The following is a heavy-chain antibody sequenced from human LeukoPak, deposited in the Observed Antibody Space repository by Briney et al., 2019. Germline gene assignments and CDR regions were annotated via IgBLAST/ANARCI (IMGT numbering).Heavy chain of an antibody. CDR3: AKSVCDSGNY. Sequence: GGSGRFSCAASGFTISTYGMSWVRQAPGKGLEWVSSISGDTTYYADSVKGRFTISRDNSKNTVSLQMNSLRAEDTAVYYCAKSVCDSGNYWGQGTLVTVSS. CDR1: GFTISTYG. CDR2: ISGDTT. V-gene: IGHV3-23*01. D-gene: IGHD3-10*01. J-gene: IGHJ4*02.